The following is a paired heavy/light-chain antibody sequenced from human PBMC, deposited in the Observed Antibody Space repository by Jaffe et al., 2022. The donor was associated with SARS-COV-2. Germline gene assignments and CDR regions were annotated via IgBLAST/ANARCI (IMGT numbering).Light chain of an antibody. CDR1: QSVSSY. CDR3: QQRSSWPPVT. CDR2: DAS. V-gene: IGKV3-11*01. J-gene: IGKJ5*01. Sequence: EIVLTQSPATLSLSPGERATLSCRASQSVSSYLGWYQQKPGQAPRLLIYDASNRATGIPARFSGSGSGTDFTLTIDSLEPEDFAVYYCQQRSSWPPVTFGQGTRLEIK.
Heavy chain of an antibody. Sequence: EVQLVESGGGLVQPGGSLRLSCAASGFTFSSIAMHWVRQAPGKGLEYVSAISSNGQSTYYANSVKGRFTISRDNSKNTLYLQMGSLRDEDMAVYYCGRDPKRGGLERNWFDPWGQGTLVTVSS. CDR3: GRDPKRGGLERNWFDP. D-gene: IGHD1-1*01. CDR1: GFTFSSIA. CDR2: ISSNGQST. V-gene: IGHV3-64*01. J-gene: IGHJ5*02.